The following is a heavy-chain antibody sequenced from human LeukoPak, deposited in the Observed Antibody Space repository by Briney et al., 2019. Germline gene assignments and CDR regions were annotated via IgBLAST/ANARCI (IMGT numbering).Heavy chain of an antibody. CDR3: ARDLKVGDNSGYYAFDY. Sequence: PGGSLRLSCAASGFTFSDYYMSWIRQAPGKGLEWLSYISSGRGRSTIYYADSVKGRFSISRDNAKNILYLQINSLRAEDTAVYYCARDLKVGDNSGYYAFDYWGQGTLVTVSS. CDR1: GFTFSDYY. V-gene: IGHV3-11*01. D-gene: IGHD3-22*01. CDR2: ISSGRGRSTI. J-gene: IGHJ4*02.